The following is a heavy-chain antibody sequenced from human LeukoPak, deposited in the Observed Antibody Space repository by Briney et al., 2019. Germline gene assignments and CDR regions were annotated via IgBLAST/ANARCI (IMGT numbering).Heavy chain of an antibody. J-gene: IGHJ4*02. CDR1: GGTFSSYA. D-gene: IGHD3-3*01. CDR3: ATDRSLTNRPDYY. Sequence: ASVKVSCKASGGTFSSYAISWVRQAPGQGLEWMGGIIPIFGTANYAQKFQGRVTITTDESTSTAYMELSSLRSEDTAVYYCATDRSLTNRPDYYWGQGTLVTVSS. CDR2: IIPIFGTA. V-gene: IGHV1-69*05.